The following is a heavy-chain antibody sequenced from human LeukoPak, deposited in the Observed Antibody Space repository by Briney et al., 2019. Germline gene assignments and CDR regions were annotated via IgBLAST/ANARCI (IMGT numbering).Heavy chain of an antibody. V-gene: IGHV1-2*02. Sequence: GASVKVSCKASGYTFTGYYMHWVRQAPGQGLEWIGWINPNSGGTNYAQKFQGRVTMTRDTSISTAYMELSRLRSDDTAVYYCARARADFWSGFPWGQGTLVTVSS. D-gene: IGHD3-3*01. CDR1: GYTFTGYY. J-gene: IGHJ5*02. CDR3: ARARADFWSGFP. CDR2: INPNSGGT.